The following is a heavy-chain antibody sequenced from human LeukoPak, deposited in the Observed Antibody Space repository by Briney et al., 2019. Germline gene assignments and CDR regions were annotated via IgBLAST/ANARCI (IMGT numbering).Heavy chain of an antibody. CDR3: ARRIAAAHDY. D-gene: IGHD6-13*01. J-gene: IGHJ4*02. CDR1: GGTFSSYA. V-gene: IGHV1-69*06. CDR2: IIPIFGAA. Sequence: GSSVKVSCKASGGTFSSYAISWVRQAPGQGLEWMGGIIPIFGAANYAQKFQGRVTITADKSTSTAYMELSSLTSEDTAVYYCARRIAAAHDYWGQGTLVTVSS.